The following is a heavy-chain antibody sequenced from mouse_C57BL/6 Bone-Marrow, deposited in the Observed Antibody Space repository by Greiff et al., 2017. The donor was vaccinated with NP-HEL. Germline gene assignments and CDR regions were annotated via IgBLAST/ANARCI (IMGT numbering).Heavy chain of an antibody. CDR2: INPNNSGT. V-gene: IGHV1-26*01. J-gene: IGHJ2*01. CDR3: ARGGKTLDY. CDR1: GYTFTDYY. Sequence: VQLQQSGPELVKPGASVKISCKASGYTFTDYYMNWVKQSHGKSLEWIGDINPNNSGTSYNQKFKGKATLTVDKSSSTAYMKLRSLTSEDSAVYYCARGGKTLDYWGQGTTLTVSS.